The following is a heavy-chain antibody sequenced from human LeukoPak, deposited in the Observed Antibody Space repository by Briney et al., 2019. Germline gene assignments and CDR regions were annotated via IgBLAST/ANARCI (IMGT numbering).Heavy chain of an antibody. CDR2: ISYDGSNK. D-gene: IGHD2-15*01. CDR1: GFTFSSYA. Sequence: HTGGSLRLSCAASGFTFSSYAMHWVRQAPVKGLEWVAVISYDGSNKYYADSVKGRFTISRDNSKNTLYLQMNSLRAEDTAVYYCARETLCSGGSCRYFDYWGQGTLVTVSS. V-gene: IGHV3-30-3*01. J-gene: IGHJ4*02. CDR3: ARETLCSGGSCRYFDY.